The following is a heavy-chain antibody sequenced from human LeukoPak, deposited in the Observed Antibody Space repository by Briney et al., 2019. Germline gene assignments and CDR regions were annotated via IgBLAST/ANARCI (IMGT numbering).Heavy chain of an antibody. D-gene: IGHD3-10*01. J-gene: IGHJ4*02. CDR1: GYTFTGYY. V-gene: IGHV1-2*02. CDR2: INPNSGGT. Sequence: ASVKVSCKASGYTFTGYYIQWVRQAPGQGLEWMGWINPNSGGTNYAQKFQGRVTMTRDTSISTAYMELSRLRSDDTAVYYCTRVVRGVTHFDYWGQGTLVTVSS. CDR3: TRVVRGVTHFDY.